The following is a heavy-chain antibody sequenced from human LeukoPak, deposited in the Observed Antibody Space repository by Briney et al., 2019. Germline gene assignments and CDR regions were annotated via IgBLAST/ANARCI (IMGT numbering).Heavy chain of an antibody. J-gene: IGHJ6*02. D-gene: IGHD6-13*01. Sequence: PETLSLTCTVSGGSLSSYYWSWVRQPPGGGLGWVGAIKNRGSTNNNPSLKSRVTISVDTSKNQYSLKLSAVTAADTAVYYCARGCPGSSSLYPYYYYGMDVWGQGTTVTVSS. CDR2: IKNRGST. CDR1: GGSLSSYY. V-gene: IGHV4-34*01. CDR3: ARGCPGSSSLYPYYYYGMDV.